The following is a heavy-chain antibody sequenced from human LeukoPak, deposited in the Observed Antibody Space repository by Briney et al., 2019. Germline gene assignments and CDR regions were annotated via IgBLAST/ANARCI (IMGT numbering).Heavy chain of an antibody. CDR1: GFTFSSYA. CDR3: ARKNCSGGSCYVNWFDP. D-gene: IGHD2-15*01. Sequence: GGSLRLSCAASGFTFSSYAMHWVRQAPGKGLEWVAVISYDGSNRYYADSVKGRFTISRDNSKNTLYLQMNSLRAEDTAVYYCARKNCSGGSCYVNWFDPWGQGTLVTVSS. CDR2: ISYDGSNR. V-gene: IGHV3-30-3*01. J-gene: IGHJ5*02.